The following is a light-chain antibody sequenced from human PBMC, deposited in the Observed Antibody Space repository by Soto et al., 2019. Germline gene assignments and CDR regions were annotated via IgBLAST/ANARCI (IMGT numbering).Light chain of an antibody. Sequence: DIQMTQSPSSLSASVGDRVTITCRASQSISSYLNWCQQKPGKAPKLLIYAASSLQSGVPSRFSGSGSGTDFTLTISSLQPEDFATYYCQVSDATWTFGQGTKVDIK. V-gene: IGKV1-39*01. CDR2: AAS. J-gene: IGKJ1*01. CDR3: QVSDATWT. CDR1: QSISSY.